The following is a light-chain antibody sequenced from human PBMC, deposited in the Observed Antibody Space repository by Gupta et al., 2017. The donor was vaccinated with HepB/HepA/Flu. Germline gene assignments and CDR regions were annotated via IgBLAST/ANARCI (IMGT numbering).Light chain of an antibody. V-gene: IGKV3-15*01. J-gene: IGKJ1*01. CDR2: DAS. CDR1: HSVSGH. Sequence: EILMTQSPATLSVSPGGRSTLSCRAGHSVSGHVAWYKQKPGQAPRLIICDASTRAPGIPTRFSGSGSGTXFTLTIXSLQSEDFVVYHCQQDDRWPWTFGXGTKVENK. CDR3: QQDDRWPWT.